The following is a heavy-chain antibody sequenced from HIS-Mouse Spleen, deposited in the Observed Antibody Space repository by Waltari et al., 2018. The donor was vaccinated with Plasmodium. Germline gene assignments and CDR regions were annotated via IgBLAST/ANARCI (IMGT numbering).Heavy chain of an antibody. V-gene: IGHV4-31*03. Sequence: QVQLQESGPGLVKPSQTLSLTCTVSGGSISRCGYYLRCLRQHPGKGLEWIGYIYYSGSTYYNPSLKSRVTISVDTSKNQFSLKLSSVTAADTAVYYCARGDSSGYYYSFDYWGQGTLVTVSS. J-gene: IGHJ4*02. CDR1: GGSISRCGYY. CDR3: ARGDSSGYYYSFDY. CDR2: IYYSGST. D-gene: IGHD3-22*01.